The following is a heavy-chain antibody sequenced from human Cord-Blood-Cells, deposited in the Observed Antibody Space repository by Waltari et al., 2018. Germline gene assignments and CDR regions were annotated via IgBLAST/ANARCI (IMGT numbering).Heavy chain of an antibody. CDR3: ARGPSGYSYGYWFDP. V-gene: IGHV1-3*01. J-gene: IGHJ5*02. Sequence: QVQLVQSGAEVKKPGASVKVSCKASGYTFTSYAMHWVRQAPGQRLEWMGWINAGNGNTKYSQKFQGRVTITRDTSASTAYMELSSLRSEDTAVYYCARGPSGYSYGYWFDPWGQGTLVTVSS. D-gene: IGHD5-18*01. CDR1: GYTFTSYA. CDR2: INAGNGNT.